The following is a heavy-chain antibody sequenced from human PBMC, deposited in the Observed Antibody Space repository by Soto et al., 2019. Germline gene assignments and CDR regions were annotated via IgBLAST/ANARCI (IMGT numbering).Heavy chain of an antibody. CDR3: ARDSCDRGGGVNDGFDI. CDR2: IYHSGIT. CDR1: GGSISSGDFS. V-gene: IGHV4-30-2*01. D-gene: IGHD2-21*01. Sequence: QLQLQESGSGLVKPSQTLSLTCGVSGGSISSGDFSWNWIRQPPGKGLEWIGNIYHSGITHYNPSLKRRVTLSVDGSKNHLSLRINSVTAADTAVYYCARDSCDRGGGVNDGFDIWGLGTLVTVSS. J-gene: IGHJ3*02.